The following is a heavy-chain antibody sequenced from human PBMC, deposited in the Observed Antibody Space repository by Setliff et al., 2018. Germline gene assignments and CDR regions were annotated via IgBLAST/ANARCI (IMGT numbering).Heavy chain of an antibody. J-gene: IGHJ6*04. D-gene: IGHD3-3*01. CDR2: IWFDGRKT. CDR3: ARSYNFWSGPALDV. V-gene: IGHV3-33*01. Sequence: PGGSLRLSCEVSGFTFSAHGMHWVRQAPGKGPEWVAVIWFDGRKTQYGDSVKGRFTVSRDNSKDMLYLHMNSLRAEDTAMYYCARSYNFWSGPALDVWGKGTTVTVSS. CDR1: GFTFSAHG.